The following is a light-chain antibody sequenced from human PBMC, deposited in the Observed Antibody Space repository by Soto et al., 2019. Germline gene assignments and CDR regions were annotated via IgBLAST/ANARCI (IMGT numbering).Light chain of an antibody. CDR3: QRSYSTPRT. CDR1: QSISSW. V-gene: IGKV1-5*01. CDR2: DAS. Sequence: DIQMTQSPSTLSASVGDRVTITCRASQSISSWLAWYQQKPGKAPKLLIYDASSLESGVPSRFSGSGSGTEFTLTISSLKPEDFATYYCQRSYSTPRTFGQGTKVDIK. J-gene: IGKJ1*01.